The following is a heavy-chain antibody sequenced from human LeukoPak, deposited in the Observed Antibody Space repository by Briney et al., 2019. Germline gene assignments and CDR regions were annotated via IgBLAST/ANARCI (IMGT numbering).Heavy chain of an antibody. Sequence: ASVKVSCKVSGYTLTELSMHWVRQAPGKGLEWMGGFDPEDGETIYAQKFQGRVTMTEDTSTDTACMELSSLRSEDTAVYYCATNRLTTIFGVADAFDIWGQGTMVTVSS. CDR1: GYTLTELS. J-gene: IGHJ3*02. CDR2: FDPEDGET. D-gene: IGHD3-3*01. CDR3: ATNRLTTIFGVADAFDI. V-gene: IGHV1-24*01.